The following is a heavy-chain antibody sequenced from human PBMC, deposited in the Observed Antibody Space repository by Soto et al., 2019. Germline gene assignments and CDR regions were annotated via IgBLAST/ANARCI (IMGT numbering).Heavy chain of an antibody. CDR1: GGTFSSYA. CDR3: ARDLLLEDTAMVRDYYGMDV. CDR2: IIPIFGTA. V-gene: IGHV1-69*13. Sequence: ASVKVSCKASGGTFSSYAISWVRQAPGQGLEWMGGIIPIFGTANYAQKFQGRVTITADESTSTAYMELSSLRSEDTAVYYCARDLLLEDTAMVRDYYGMDVWGQGTTVTVS. J-gene: IGHJ6*02. D-gene: IGHD5-18*01.